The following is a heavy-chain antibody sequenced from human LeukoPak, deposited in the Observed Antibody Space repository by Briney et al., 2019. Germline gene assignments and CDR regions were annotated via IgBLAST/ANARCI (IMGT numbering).Heavy chain of an antibody. J-gene: IGHJ3*02. V-gene: IGHV4-4*07. Sequence: SETLSLTCTVSGGSISSYDWSWIRQPAGKGLEWIGRIYTSGSTNYNPSLKSRVTMSVDTSKNQFSLKLSSVTAADTAVYYCARDFRESGLRAFDIWGQGTMVTVSS. CDR2: IYTSGST. CDR3: ARDFRESGLRAFDI. CDR1: GGSISSYD.